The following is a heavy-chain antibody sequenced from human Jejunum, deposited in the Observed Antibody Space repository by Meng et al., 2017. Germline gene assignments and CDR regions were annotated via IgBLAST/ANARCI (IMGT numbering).Heavy chain of an antibody. CDR3: TSLTSNSWLDY. CDR2: AYYRSKWFF. D-gene: IGHD6-13*01. CDR1: GDSVSSNTVT. J-gene: IGHJ4*02. Sequence: SETLSLTCAISGDSVSSNTVTWNWIRQSPSRGLEWLGRAYYRSKWFFEYAVSVQSRITISPDTSKNQLALHLNSVTPEDTATYYCTSLTSNSWLDYWGQGTLVTVSS. V-gene: IGHV6-1*01.